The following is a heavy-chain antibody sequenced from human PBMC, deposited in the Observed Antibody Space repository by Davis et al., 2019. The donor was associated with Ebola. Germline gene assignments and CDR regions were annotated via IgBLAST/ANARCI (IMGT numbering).Heavy chain of an antibody. V-gene: IGHV3-21*01. CDR1: GFTFSSYS. CDR2: ISSSSSYI. J-gene: IGHJ5*02. Sequence: GGSLRLSCAASGFTFSSYSMNWVRQAPGKGLEWVSSISSSSSYIYYADSVKGRFTISRDNAKNSLYLQMNSLRAEDTAVYYCARGEEDIVVVVAAQPPFDPWGQGTLVTVSS. D-gene: IGHD2-15*01. CDR3: ARGEEDIVVVVAAQPPFDP.